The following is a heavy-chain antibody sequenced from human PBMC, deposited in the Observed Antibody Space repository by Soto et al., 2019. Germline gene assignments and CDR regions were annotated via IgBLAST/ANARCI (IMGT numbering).Heavy chain of an antibody. V-gene: IGHV3-23*01. Sequence: PGGPLRLSCVVSGVTCRNYGMSWVRQAPGKGLEWVTSISGAGGRIYNEDSVKGRFTIPRDTSKYSVYLQVNSLRADDTAVYYCAKGHTNENGHHTYYGMDVWRQGTTVTLT. CDR2: ISGAGGRI. J-gene: IGHJ6*02. CDR3: AKGHTNENGHHTYYGMDV. D-gene: IGHD2-8*01. CDR1: GVTCRNYG.